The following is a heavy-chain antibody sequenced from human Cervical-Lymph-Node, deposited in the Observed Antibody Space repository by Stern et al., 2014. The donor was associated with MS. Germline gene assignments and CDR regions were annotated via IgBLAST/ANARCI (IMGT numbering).Heavy chain of an antibody. CDR3: AHSRVKYCRGGTCYSSLFDY. D-gene: IGHD2-15*01. J-gene: IGHJ4*02. V-gene: IGHV2-5*02. Sequence: QVTLKESGPTLVKPTQTVTLTCTLSGFSVATAGVGVGWIRQPPGKALAWLGPTFSVDDKLHSPSLKNRLTIIKDTSKNQVVLTMTNVDPVDTATYYCAHSRVKYCRGGTCYSSLFDYWGQGTLVTVSS. CDR1: GFSVATAGVG. CDR2: TFSVDDK.